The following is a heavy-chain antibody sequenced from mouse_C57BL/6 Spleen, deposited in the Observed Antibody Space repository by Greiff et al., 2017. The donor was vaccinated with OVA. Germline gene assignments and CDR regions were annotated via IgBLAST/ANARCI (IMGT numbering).Heavy chain of an antibody. Sequence: VQLVESGAELVKPGASVTISCKASGYAISSYWMNWVKQRPGKGLEWIGQIYTGDGDTNYNGKFKGKATLTAAKSSSTAYMQLSSLTSEDSAVYFCARGSTLDYWGQGTTLTVSS. CDR1: GYAISSYW. CDR2: IYTGDGDT. V-gene: IGHV1-80*01. CDR3: ARGSTLDY. J-gene: IGHJ2*01. D-gene: IGHD1-1*01.